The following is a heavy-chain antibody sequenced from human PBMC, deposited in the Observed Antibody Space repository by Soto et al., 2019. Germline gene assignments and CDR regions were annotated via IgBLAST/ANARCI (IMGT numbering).Heavy chain of an antibody. CDR2: ISSSSYI. J-gene: IGHJ4*02. D-gene: IGHD3-3*01. CDR1: GSTFSSYS. V-gene: IGHV3-21*01. Sequence: GFLSPSCLLSGSTFSSYSTSWVRQAPGEGREWVASISSSSYIYYADSAKGRFTISRDNAKNSLYLKMNSLRAEDTAVYYCARAGGNALRFLEWLFPFDYWGQGTLVTVSS. CDR3: ARAGGNALRFLEWLFPFDY.